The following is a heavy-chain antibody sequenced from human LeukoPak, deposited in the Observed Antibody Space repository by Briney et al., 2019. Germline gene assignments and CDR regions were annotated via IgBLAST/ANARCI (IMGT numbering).Heavy chain of an antibody. Sequence: GESLRLSCAASGFTVSSDYMTWVRQAPGKGLEWVSAINSGGNTYYADSVKGRFTISRDNPKNTLYLQMSSLGPEDTAVYYCARDPVLPNGLDVWGQGTTVTVSS. CDR3: ARDPVLPNGLDV. V-gene: IGHV3-66*02. CDR1: GFTVSSDY. D-gene: IGHD4/OR15-4a*01. CDR2: INSGGNT. J-gene: IGHJ6*02.